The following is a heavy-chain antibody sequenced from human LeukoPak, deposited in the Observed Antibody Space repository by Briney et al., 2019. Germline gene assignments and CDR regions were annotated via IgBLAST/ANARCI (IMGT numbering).Heavy chain of an antibody. J-gene: IGHJ4*02. D-gene: IGHD6-6*01. CDR1: GYSFTSYW. CDR3: ARPSAYIISSSMDY. Sequence: GESLKISCKGSGYSFTSYWIGWVRQMPGKGLEWMGLIHPGDSDTRYSPSFQGQVTISADKSISTAYLQWSSLKASDTAMYYCARPSAYIISSSMDYWGQGTLVTVSS. CDR2: IHPGDSDT. V-gene: IGHV5-51*01.